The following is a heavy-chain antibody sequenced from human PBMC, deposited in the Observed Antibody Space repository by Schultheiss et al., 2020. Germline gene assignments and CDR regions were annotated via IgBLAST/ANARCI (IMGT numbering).Heavy chain of an antibody. CDR1: GYSFTLYL. CDR3: ARKYYDILTGQDDAFDI. CDR2: VYPGDSDT. Sequence: GGSLRLSCKGSGYSFTLYLIGWVRQMPGKGLEWMGIVYPGDSDTRYSPSFQGQVTISADKSISTAYLQWSSLKASDTAMYYCARKYYDILTGQDDAFDIWGQGTMVTVSS. J-gene: IGHJ3*02. D-gene: IGHD3-9*01. V-gene: IGHV5-51*01.